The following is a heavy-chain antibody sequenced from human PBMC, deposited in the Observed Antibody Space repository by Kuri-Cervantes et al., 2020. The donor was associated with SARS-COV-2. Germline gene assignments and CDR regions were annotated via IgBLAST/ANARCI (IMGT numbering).Heavy chain of an antibody. CDR1: GGSISSYY. Sequence: SETLSLTCTVSGGSISSYYWSWIRQPAGKGLEWTGHIYTSGSTNYNPSLKSRVTISVDTSKNQFSLKLSSVTAADTAVYYCARELRASKYFDLWGRGTLVTVSS. CDR2: IYTSGST. V-gene: IGHV4-4*07. D-gene: IGHD2-21*01. CDR3: ARELRASKYFDL. J-gene: IGHJ2*01.